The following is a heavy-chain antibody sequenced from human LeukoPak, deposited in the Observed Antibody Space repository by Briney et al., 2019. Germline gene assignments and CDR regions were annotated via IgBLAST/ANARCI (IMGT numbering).Heavy chain of an antibody. Sequence: GASVKVSCKASGYTFTSYGISWVRQAPGQGLEWMGWISAYNGNTNYSQKLQGRVTMTTDTSTSTAHMELRSLRSDDTAVYYCARDGPIVGATRDAFDIWGQGTMVTVSS. D-gene: IGHD1-26*01. CDR2: ISAYNGNT. J-gene: IGHJ3*02. V-gene: IGHV1-18*01. CDR1: GYTFTSYG. CDR3: ARDGPIVGATRDAFDI.